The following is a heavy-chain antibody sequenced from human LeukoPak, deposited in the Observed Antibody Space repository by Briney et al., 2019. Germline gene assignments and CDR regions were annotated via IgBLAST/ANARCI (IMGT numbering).Heavy chain of an antibody. J-gene: IGHJ4*02. CDR3: AREKATALYYFDY. CDR2: IHYSGST. CDR1: GGSISSSSYY. V-gene: IGHV4-39*07. Sequence: PSETLSLTCTVSGGSISSSSYYWGWIRQPPGKGLEWIGSIHYSGSTNYNPSLKSRVTISVDTSKNQFSLKLSSVTAADTAVYYCAREKATALYYFDYWGQGTLVTVSS. D-gene: IGHD1-26*01.